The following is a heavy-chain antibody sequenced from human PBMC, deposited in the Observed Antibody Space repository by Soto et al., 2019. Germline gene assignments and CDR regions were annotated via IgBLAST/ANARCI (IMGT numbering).Heavy chain of an antibody. CDR1: GFMFSNAW. CDR3: TTETYYYGSGSFEFDY. D-gene: IGHD3-10*01. Sequence: GGSLRLSCAASGFMFSNAWMSWVRQAPGKGLEWVGRIKSKTDGGTTDYAAPVKGRFTISRDDSKNTLYLQMNSLKTEDTAVYYCTTETYYYGSGSFEFDYWGQGTLVTVSS. CDR2: IKSKTDGGTT. V-gene: IGHV3-15*01. J-gene: IGHJ4*02.